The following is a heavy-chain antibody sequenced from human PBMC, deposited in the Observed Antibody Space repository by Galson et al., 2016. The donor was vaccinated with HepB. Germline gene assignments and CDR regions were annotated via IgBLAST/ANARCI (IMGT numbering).Heavy chain of an antibody. Sequence: SLRLSCAASEFTFSTYNMNWVRQAPGKGLEWVSGISFSGETVYYADSVKGRFTISRDNFKDTLYLQMNNLRADDTAVYYCAKGDYFDNSLYYYDYFDSWGQGTLVTVSS. CDR2: ISFSGETV. V-gene: IGHV3-23*01. CDR3: AKGDYFDNSLYYYDYFDS. J-gene: IGHJ4*02. D-gene: IGHD3-22*01. CDR1: EFTFSTYN.